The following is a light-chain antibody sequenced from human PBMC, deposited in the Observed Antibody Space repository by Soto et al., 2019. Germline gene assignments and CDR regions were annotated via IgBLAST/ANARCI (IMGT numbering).Light chain of an antibody. J-gene: IGLJ1*01. CDR3: FSYVGSRTYV. Sequence: QSALTQPASVSGSPGQSITISCTGTSSDVGSYNLVSWYQLHPGKAPKLMIYEANKRPSGVSNRLSGSKSGNTASLTISGLQAEDEADYYCFSYVGSRTYVFGSGTKLTVL. V-gene: IGLV2-23*01. CDR1: SSDVGSYNL. CDR2: EAN.